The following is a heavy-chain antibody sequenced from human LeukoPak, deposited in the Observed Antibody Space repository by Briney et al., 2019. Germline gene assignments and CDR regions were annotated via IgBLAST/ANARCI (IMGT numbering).Heavy chain of an antibody. V-gene: IGHV4-39*07. CDR1: GGSISSSSYY. D-gene: IGHD4-17*01. J-gene: IGHJ6*03. CDR2: IYYSGST. CDR3: ARQAVTTSYYYYYYMDV. Sequence: PSETLSLTCTVSGGSISSSSYYWGWIRQPPGKGLEWIGNIYYSGSTYYNPSLKSRVTISVDTSKNQFSLKLSSVTAADTAVYYCARQAVTTSYYYYYYMDVWGKGTTVTISS.